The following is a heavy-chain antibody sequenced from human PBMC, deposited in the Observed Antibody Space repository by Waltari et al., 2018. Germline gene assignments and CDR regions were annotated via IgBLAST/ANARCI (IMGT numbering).Heavy chain of an antibody. Sequence: EVQLLESGGGLVQPGGSLRLSCAASGFTFSSYAMSWVRQAPGKGLEWVSVIYSGGSTYYADSVKGRFTISRDNSKNTLYLQMNSLRAEDTAVYYCAKDRDSSSPYFDYWGQGTLVTVSS. J-gene: IGHJ4*02. CDR2: IYSGGST. CDR1: GFTFSSYA. D-gene: IGHD6-6*01. CDR3: AKDRDSSSPYFDY. V-gene: IGHV3-23*03.